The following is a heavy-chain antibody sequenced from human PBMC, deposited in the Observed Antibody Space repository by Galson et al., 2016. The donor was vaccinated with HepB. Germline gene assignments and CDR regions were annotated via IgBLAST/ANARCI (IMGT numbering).Heavy chain of an antibody. CDR2: ISSSSSTI. CDR3: ASLYSSSSNYYYGMDV. D-gene: IGHD6-6*01. CDR1: GFTFSSYS. J-gene: IGHJ6*02. V-gene: IGHV3-48*01. Sequence: LRLSCAASGFTFSSYSMNWVRQAPGRGLEWVSYISSSSSTIYYADSEKGRFTISRDNAKNSLYLQMNSLRAEDMAVYYCASLYSSSSNYYYGMDVWGQGTTVTVSS.